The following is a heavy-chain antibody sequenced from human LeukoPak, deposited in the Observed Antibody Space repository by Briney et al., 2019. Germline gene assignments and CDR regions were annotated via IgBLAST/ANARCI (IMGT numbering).Heavy chain of an antibody. Sequence: SETLSLTCTVSGGSSSSNGYYWGWLRQPPGKGLEGIGTMSYSGSTYYNPSLKSPVTLSAYSSQNRFSLRLSSVTAADTAVYYCARLRADHFDYWGQGTLVTVSS. J-gene: IGHJ4*02. CDR2: MSYSGST. CDR1: GGSSSSNGYY. D-gene: IGHD3-3*01. CDR3: ARLRADHFDY. V-gene: IGHV4-39*01.